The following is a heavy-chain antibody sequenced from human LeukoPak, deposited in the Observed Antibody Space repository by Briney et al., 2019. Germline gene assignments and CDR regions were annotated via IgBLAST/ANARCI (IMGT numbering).Heavy chain of an antibody. CDR1: GYTFTDSF. CDR3: ARDLASTSNWEFDY. J-gene: IGHJ4*02. V-gene: IGHV1-2*06. D-gene: IGHD7-27*01. Sequence: ASVKVSCKASGYTFTDSFIHWVLQAPGQGPEWMGRMNAKSGVTMYAQTLQDRVTMTRDTSISTAYMELSRLTSDDTALYYCARDLASTSNWEFDYWGQGTLVTVSS. CDR2: MNAKSGVT.